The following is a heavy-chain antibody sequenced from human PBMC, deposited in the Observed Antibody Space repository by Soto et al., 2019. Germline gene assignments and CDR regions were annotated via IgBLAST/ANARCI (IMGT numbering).Heavy chain of an antibody. CDR2: IYPGDSDT. CDR1: GYSFTSYW. J-gene: IGHJ4*02. CDR3: ARLRQSGWPPLNFDY. V-gene: IGHV5-51*01. Sequence: PGDSLKISCKGSGYSFTSYWIGWVRQMPGKGLEWMGTIYPGDSDTRYSPSFQGQVTISADKSISTAYLQWRSLKASDTAMYYCARLRQSGWPPLNFDYWGQGTLVPVSS. D-gene: IGHD6-19*01.